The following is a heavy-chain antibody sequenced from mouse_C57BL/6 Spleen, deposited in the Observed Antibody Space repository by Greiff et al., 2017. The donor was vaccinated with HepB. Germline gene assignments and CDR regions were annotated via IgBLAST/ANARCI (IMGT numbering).Heavy chain of an antibody. CDR2: IYPGGGYT. V-gene: IGHV1-63*01. Sequence: VQLQQSGAELVRPGTSVKMSCKASGYTFTNYWIGWAKQRPGHGLEWIGDIYPGGGYTNYNEKFKGKATLTADKSSSTAYMQFSSLTSEDSAIYYCARSYYGYDGSSWFAYWGQGTLVTVSA. CDR1: GYTFTNYW. J-gene: IGHJ3*01. CDR3: ARSYYGYDGSSWFAY. D-gene: IGHD2-2*01.